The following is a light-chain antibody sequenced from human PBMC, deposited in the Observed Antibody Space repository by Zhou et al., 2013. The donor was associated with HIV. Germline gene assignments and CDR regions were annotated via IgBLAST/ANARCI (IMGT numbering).Light chain of an antibody. Sequence: IVMTQSPVTLSVSPGERATLSCRASQSVSSSLAGYQQKPGQAPRLLIYGASTRATGIPARFSGSGSGTEFTLTISSMQSEDFAVYYCQQYIDWPPYTFGQGTKLEIK. V-gene: IGKV3-15*01. CDR3: QQYIDWPPYT. CDR2: GAS. J-gene: IGKJ2*01. CDR1: QSVSSS.